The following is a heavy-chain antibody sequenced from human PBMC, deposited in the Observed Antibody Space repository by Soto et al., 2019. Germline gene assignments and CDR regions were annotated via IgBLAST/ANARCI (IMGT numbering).Heavy chain of an antibody. Sequence: SGPTLVNPTQTLTLTCTFSGFSLTTAGAGVGWIRQPPGKALEWLALTYWNDDTRYNPSLKSRLTITKDSSKNQVVLTMTNMDPVDTATYYCAHRGYGNYPRDNWFDPWGQGILVTVSS. CDR1: GFSLTTAGAG. D-gene: IGHD4-4*01. CDR2: TYWNDDT. J-gene: IGHJ5*02. V-gene: IGHV2-5*01. CDR3: AHRGYGNYPRDNWFDP.